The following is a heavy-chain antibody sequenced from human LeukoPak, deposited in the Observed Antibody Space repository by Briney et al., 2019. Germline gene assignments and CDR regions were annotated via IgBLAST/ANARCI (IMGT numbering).Heavy chain of an antibody. CDR3: ARAGAMVRGVRPYYFDY. CDR1: GFTFNDYG. D-gene: IGHD3-10*01. J-gene: IGHJ4*02. Sequence: GGSLRLSCEAYGFTFNDYGMSWVRQAPGQGPEWVSGITWNGEIIDYAASVKGRFTISRDNAKNSLYLQMNSLRAEDTAVYYCARAGAMVRGVRPYYFDYWGQGTLVTVSS. CDR2: ITWNGEII. V-gene: IGHV3-20*04.